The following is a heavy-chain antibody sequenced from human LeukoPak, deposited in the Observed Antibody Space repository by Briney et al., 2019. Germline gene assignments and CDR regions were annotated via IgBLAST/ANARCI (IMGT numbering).Heavy chain of an antibody. CDR1: GGSISSYY. D-gene: IGHD6-19*01. Sequence: SSETPSLTCTVSGGSISSYYWSWIRQPPGKGLEWIGYIYYSGSTNYNPSLKSRVTISVDTSKNQFSLKLSSVTAADTAVYYCARHVIGQQWLVLGYWGQGTLVTVSS. CDR2: IYYSGST. V-gene: IGHV4-59*08. J-gene: IGHJ4*02. CDR3: ARHVIGQQWLVLGY.